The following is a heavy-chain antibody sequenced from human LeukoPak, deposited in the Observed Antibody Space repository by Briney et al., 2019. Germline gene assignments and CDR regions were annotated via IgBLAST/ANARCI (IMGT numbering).Heavy chain of an antibody. J-gene: IGHJ3*02. Sequence: SETLSLTCTVSGGSISSYYWSWIRQPPGKGLEWIGYIYYSGSTNYNPSLKSRVTISVDTSKNQFSLKLSSVTAADTAVYYCARDRGLRSGSYYKAFDIWGQGTMVTVSS. CDR3: ARDRGLRSGSYYKAFDI. D-gene: IGHD1-26*01. CDR1: GGSISSYY. CDR2: IYYSGST. V-gene: IGHV4-59*01.